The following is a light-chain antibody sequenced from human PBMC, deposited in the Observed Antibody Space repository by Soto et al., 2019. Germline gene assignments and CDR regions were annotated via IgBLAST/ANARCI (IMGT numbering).Light chain of an antibody. V-gene: IGKV3-20*01. CDR3: QQYGRSRLFT. CDR2: GAS. J-gene: IGKJ3*01. Sequence: EIVLTQSPGTLSLSPGERATLSCRASQSVSSSYLAWYQQKPGQAPRLLIFGASSRATGIPDRFSVSGSGTYFTLTISRLEPEDFAVYYCQQYGRSRLFTFGPGTKVDIK. CDR1: QSVSSSY.